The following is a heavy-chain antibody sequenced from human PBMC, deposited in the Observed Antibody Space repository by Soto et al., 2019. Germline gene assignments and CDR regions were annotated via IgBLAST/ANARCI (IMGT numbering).Heavy chain of an antibody. V-gene: IGHV3-23*01. CDR2: ISGSGGST. CDR3: AKDLTGSWYYFDY. D-gene: IGHD6-13*01. J-gene: IGHJ4*02. Sequence: GGSLRLSCAASGFSLSDYAMTWVRQAPGKGLEWVSAISGSGGSTYYADSVKGRFTISRDNSKNTLYLQMNSLRAEDTAVYYCAKDLTGSWYYFDYWGQGTLVTVSS. CDR1: GFSLSDYA.